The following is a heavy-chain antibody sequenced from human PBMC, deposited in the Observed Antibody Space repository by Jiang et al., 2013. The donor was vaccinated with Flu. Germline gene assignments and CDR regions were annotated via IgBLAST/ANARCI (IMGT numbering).Heavy chain of an antibody. D-gene: IGHD2-15*01. CDR2: IYPGDSDT. J-gene: IGHJ4*02. CDR3: ARQGATRPRICSGGSCYRHFDY. Sequence: GAEVKKPGESLKISCKGSGYSFTSYWIGWVRQMPGKGLEWMGIIYPGDSDTRYSPSFQGQVTISADKSISTAYLQWSSLKASDTAMYYCARQGATRPRICSGGSCYRHFDYWGQGTLVTVSS. CDR1: GYSFTSYW. V-gene: IGHV5-51*01.